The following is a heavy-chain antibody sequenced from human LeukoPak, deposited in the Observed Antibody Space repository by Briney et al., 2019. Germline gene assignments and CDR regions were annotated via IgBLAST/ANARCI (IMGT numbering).Heavy chain of an antibody. CDR1: GYTFTSYY. D-gene: IGHD1-7*01. V-gene: IGHV1-46*01. CDR3: ARDWGLTGTTDWGGHENWFDP. Sequence: ASVKVSCKASGYTFTSYYMHWVRQAPGQGLEWMGIINPSGGSTSYAQKFQGRVTMTRDTSTSTAYMNLSSLRSEDTAVYYCARDWGLTGTTDWGGHENWFDPWGQGTLVTVSS. CDR2: INPSGGST. J-gene: IGHJ5*02.